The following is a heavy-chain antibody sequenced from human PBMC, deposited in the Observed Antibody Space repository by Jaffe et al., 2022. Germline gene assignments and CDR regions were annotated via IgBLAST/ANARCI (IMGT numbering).Heavy chain of an antibody. J-gene: IGHJ4*02. D-gene: IGHD5-18*01. Sequence: QVQLQESGPGLVKPSETLSLTCAVSGYSISSGYYWGWIRQPPGKGLEWIGSIYHSERTYYNPSLKSRVTISVDTSKNQFSLKLSSVTAADTAVYYCARHLVDTVMVVRYWGQGTLVTVSS. CDR2: IYHSERT. CDR3: ARHLVDTVMVVRY. V-gene: IGHV4-38-2*01. CDR1: GYSISSGYY.